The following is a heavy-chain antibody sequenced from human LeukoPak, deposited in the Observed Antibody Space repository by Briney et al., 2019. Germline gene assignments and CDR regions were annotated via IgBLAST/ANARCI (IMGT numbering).Heavy chain of an antibody. CDR3: ARGPLTIFGVVIVQGYYYGMDV. CDR1: GGSFSGCY. Sequence: PSETLSLTCAVYGGSFSGCYWSWIRQPPGKGLEWIGEINHSGSTNYNPSLKSRVTISVDTSKNQFSLKLSSVTAADTAVYYCARGPLTIFGVVIVQGYYYGMDVWGQGTTVTVSS. CDR2: INHSGST. V-gene: IGHV4-34*01. J-gene: IGHJ6*02. D-gene: IGHD3-3*01.